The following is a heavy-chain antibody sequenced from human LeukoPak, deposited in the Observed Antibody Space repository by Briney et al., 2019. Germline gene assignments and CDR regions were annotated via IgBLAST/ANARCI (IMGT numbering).Heavy chain of an antibody. J-gene: IGHJ5*02. CDR2: IYYSGST. Sequence: KSSETLSLTCTVSGGSISSYYWTWIRQPPGKGLEWIGNIYYSGSTNYNPSLKSRVTISVDTSKNQFSLKLSSVTAADTAVYFCARGTAVAGTWGQGTLVTVSS. CDR3: ARGTAVAGT. CDR1: GGSISSYY. V-gene: IGHV4-59*01. D-gene: IGHD6-19*01.